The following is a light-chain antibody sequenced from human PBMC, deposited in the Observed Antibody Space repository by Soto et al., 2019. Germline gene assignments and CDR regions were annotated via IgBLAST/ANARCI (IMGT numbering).Light chain of an antibody. CDR2: DVS. CDR3: SSYTSSSTLCVV. Sequence: HSVLTQPASVSGSPGQSITISCTGTSSDVGGYNYVSWYQQHPGKAPKLMIYDVSNRPSGVSNRFSGSKSGNTASLTISGLQAEDEADYYCSSYTSSSTLCVVFGGGTKVTVL. CDR1: SSDVGGYNY. J-gene: IGLJ2*01. V-gene: IGLV2-14*01.